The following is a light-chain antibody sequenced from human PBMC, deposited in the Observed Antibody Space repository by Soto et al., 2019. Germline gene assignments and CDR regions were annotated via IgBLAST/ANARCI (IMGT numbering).Light chain of an antibody. CDR2: AAS. V-gene: IGKV1-39*01. CDR3: QQSYNAIQT. J-gene: IGKJ2*01. Sequence: DIQMTQSPSSLSASVGDRVTITCRASRNIDNYMNWYQQRPGKVPKVLIYAASNLQSGVPSRFSGSGSGTDFTLTISSLQPEDFATYYCQQSYNAIQTFGQGTKLVIK. CDR1: RNIDNY.